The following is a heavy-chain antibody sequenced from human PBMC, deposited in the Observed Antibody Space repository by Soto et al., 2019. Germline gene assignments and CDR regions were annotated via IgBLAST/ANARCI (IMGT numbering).Heavy chain of an antibody. V-gene: IGHV3-33*06. CDR3: AKGRGAAAGPFDY. D-gene: IGHD6-13*01. CDR1: GFTFSSYG. CDR2: IWYDGSNK. Sequence: GRSLRLSCAASGFTFSSYGMHWVRQVPGKGLEWVAVIWYDGSNKYYADSVKGRFTISRDNSKNTLYLQMNSLRAEDTAVYYCAKGRGAAAGPFDYWGQGTLVTVSS. J-gene: IGHJ4*02.